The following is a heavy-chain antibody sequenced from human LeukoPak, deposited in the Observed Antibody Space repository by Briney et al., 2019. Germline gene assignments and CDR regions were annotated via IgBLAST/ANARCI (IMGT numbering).Heavy chain of an antibody. J-gene: IGHJ6*03. Sequence: ASVKVSCKASGYTFTGYYMHWVRQAPGQGLEWMGWINPNSGGTNYAQKFQGRVTMTRDTSISTAYMELSRLRSDDTAVYYCARGPLEYYYYYMDVWGKGTTVTVSS. CDR3: ARGPLEYYYYYMDV. V-gene: IGHV1-2*02. D-gene: IGHD1-1*01. CDR1: GYTFTGYY. CDR2: INPNSGGT.